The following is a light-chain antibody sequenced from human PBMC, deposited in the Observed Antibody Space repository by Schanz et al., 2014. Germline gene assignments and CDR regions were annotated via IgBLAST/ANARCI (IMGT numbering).Light chain of an antibody. V-gene: IGLV2-23*02. J-gene: IGLJ1*01. CDR2: DVS. Sequence: QSVLTQPASVSGSPGQSITISCTGTSNDVGSYNLVSWYQQHPGKAPKFMIYDVSNRPSGVSNRFSGSKSGNTASLTISGLQAEDEADYYCCSYAGSYTSGVFGTGTKLTVL. CDR3: CSYAGSYTSGV. CDR1: SNDVGSYNL.